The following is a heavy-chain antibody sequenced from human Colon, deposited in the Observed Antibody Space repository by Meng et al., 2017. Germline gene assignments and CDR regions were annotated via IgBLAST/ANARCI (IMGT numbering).Heavy chain of an antibody. V-gene: IGHV4-61*08. CDR1: GGSVSSAGYQ. D-gene: IGHD1-26*01. CDR2: AST. J-gene: IGHJ4*02. CDR3: ARDHMGSLDY. Sequence: QGQRQESGPGLGRPSETLSLTCSVSGGSVSSAGYQWSWIRQPPGKGLEWIGYASTNYNPSLKSRVTISVDTSKNQFSLRLTSVTAADTAVYYCARDHMGSLDYWGQGILVTVSS.